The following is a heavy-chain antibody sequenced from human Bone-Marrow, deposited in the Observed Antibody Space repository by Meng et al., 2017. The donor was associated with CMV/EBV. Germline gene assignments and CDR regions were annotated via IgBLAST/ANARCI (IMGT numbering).Heavy chain of an antibody. V-gene: IGHV1-18*01. J-gene: IGHJ4*02. D-gene: IGHD2-2*01. CDR2: ISAYNGNT. CDR1: GYTFTSYG. Sequence: ASVKVSCKASGYTFTSYGISWVRQAPGQGLEWMGWISAYNGNTNYAQKLRGRVTMTRDTSISTAYMELSRLRSDDTAVYYCARDPPKQGYCSSTSCPPWDYWDQGTLVTVSS. CDR3: ARDPPKQGYCSSTSCPPWDY.